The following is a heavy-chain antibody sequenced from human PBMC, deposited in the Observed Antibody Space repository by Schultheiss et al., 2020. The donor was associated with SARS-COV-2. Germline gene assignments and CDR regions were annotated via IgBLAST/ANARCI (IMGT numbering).Heavy chain of an antibody. V-gene: IGHV3-30*04. Sequence: GESLKIPCAASGSTFSSYAMHWVRQAPGKGLEWVAVISYDGSNKYYADPVKGRFTISRDNSKNTLYLQMNSLRAEDTAVYYCASTQDPYSTPFDYWGQGTLVTVSS. CDR3: ASTQDPYSTPFDY. CDR2: ISYDGSNK. CDR1: GSTFSSYA. J-gene: IGHJ4*02. D-gene: IGHD6-13*01.